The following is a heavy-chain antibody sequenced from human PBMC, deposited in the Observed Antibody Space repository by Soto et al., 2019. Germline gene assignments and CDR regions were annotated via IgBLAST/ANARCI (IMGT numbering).Heavy chain of an antibody. Sequence: SETLSLTCTVSGGSISSGGYYWSWIRQHPGKGLEWIGYIYYSGSTYYNPSLKSRVTISVDTSKNQFSLKLSSVTAADTAVYYCARGGKWRPWGSNNWFEPWGQGALVTVSS. V-gene: IGHV4-31*03. J-gene: IGHJ5*02. CDR3: ARGGKWRPWGSNNWFEP. CDR2: IYYSGST. D-gene: IGHD3-16*01. CDR1: GGSISSGGYY.